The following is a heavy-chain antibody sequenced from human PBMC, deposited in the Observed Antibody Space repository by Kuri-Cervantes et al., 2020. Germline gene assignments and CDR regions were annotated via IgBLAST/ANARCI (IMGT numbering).Heavy chain of an antibody. J-gene: IGHJ4*02. D-gene: IGHD3-10*01. Sequence: GSLRLSCAASGFTFSSYEMSWVRQPPGKGLEWIGEINHSGSTNYNPSLKSRVTISVDTSKNQFSLKLSSVTAADTAVYYCARGRVVFTMVRGASLDYWGQGTLVTVSS. CDR2: INHSGST. CDR3: ARGRVVFTMVRGASLDY. V-gene: IGHV4-34*01. CDR1: GFTFSSYE.